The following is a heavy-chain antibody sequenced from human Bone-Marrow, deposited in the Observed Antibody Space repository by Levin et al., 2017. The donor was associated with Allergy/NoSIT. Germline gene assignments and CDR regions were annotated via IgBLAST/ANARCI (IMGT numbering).Heavy chain of an antibody. D-gene: IGHD6-13*01. CDR2: IKEDGSQK. Sequence: ASVKVSCTASGFTFSSYWMIWVRQAPGMGLEWVANIKEDGSQKNYVDSVKGRFTISRDNAKNSVYLQMNSLRAEDTAVYYCTRDQNIQYSSSWYDAFDIWGQGTMVTVSS. CDR1: GFTFSSYW. J-gene: IGHJ3*02. V-gene: IGHV3-7*01. CDR3: TRDQNIQYSSSWYDAFDI.